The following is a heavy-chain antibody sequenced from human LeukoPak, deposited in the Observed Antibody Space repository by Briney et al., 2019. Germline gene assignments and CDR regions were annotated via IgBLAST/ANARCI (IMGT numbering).Heavy chain of an antibody. V-gene: IGHV3-30*04. CDR2: ISYDGSNK. CDR1: GFTFSSYA. J-gene: IGHJ4*02. Sequence: HPGGPLRLSCAASGFTFSSYAMHWVRQAPGKGLEWVAVISYDGSNKYYADSVKGRFTISRDNSKNTLYLQMNSLRAEDTAVYYCARERTPRYYYDSSGYYFDYWGQGTLVTVSS. D-gene: IGHD3-22*01. CDR3: ARERTPRYYYDSSGYYFDY.